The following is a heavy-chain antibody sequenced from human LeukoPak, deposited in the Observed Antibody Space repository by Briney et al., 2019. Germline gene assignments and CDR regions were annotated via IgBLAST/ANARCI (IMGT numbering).Heavy chain of an antibody. CDR1: GGSISSNNYY. CDR2: IYYSGST. J-gene: IGHJ4*02. CDR3: ATRIAVAGNYFDY. V-gene: IGHV4-39*01. Sequence: PSETLSLTCIVSGGSISSNNYYWGWIRPPPGKGLEWIGSIYYSGSTYYNPSLKSRVTISVDTSKNQFSLKLSSVTATDTAVYYCATRIAVAGNYFDYWGQGNLVTVSS. D-gene: IGHD6-19*01.